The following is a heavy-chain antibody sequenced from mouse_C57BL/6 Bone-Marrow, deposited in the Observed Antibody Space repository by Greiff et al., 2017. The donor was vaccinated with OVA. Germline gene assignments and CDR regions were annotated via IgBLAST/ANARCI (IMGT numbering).Heavy chain of an antibody. Sequence: DVKLVESGGGLVQPGGSLTLSCAASGFTFSDYGMAWVRQAPRKGPEWVAFISNLAYSIYYADTVTGRFIISRENAKNTLYLEMSSLRSEDTAMYYCARQGARYYAMDYWGQGTSVTVSS. J-gene: IGHJ4*01. CDR3: ARQGARYYAMDY. CDR2: ISNLAYSI. CDR1: GFTFSDYG. V-gene: IGHV5-15*01. D-gene: IGHD3-1*01.